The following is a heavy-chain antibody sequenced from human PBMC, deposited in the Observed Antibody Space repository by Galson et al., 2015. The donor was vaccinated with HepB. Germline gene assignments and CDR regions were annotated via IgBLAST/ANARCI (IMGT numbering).Heavy chain of an antibody. J-gene: IGHJ3*02. CDR1: GFTFSSYA. Sequence: SLRLSCAASGFTFSSYAMSWVRQAPGKGLEWVSAISVSGGSTYYADSVKGRFTISRDNSKNTLYLQMNNLRAEDTAVYYCARETRTTDAFDIWGQGTMVTVSS. D-gene: IGHD1-7*01. CDR2: ISVSGGST. CDR3: ARETRTTDAFDI. V-gene: IGHV3-23*01.